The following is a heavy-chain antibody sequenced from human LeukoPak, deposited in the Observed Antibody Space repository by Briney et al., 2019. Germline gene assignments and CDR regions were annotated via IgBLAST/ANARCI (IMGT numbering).Heavy chain of an antibody. CDR1: GYSISSGYH. D-gene: IGHD3-10*01. Sequence: SETLSLTCAVSGYSISSGYHWGWIRQPPGKGLDWIGSIYHSGSTYYSPSLKSRVTISVDTSKNQFSLKLSSVTAADTAVYYCARGPITMVRGVSLLAENYGMDVWGKGTTVTVSS. CDR2: IYHSGST. CDR3: ARGPITMVRGVSLLAENYGMDV. V-gene: IGHV4-38-2*01. J-gene: IGHJ6*04.